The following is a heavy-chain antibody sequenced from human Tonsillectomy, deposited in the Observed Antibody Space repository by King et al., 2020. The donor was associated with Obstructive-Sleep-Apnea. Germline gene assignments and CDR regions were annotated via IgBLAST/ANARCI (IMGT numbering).Heavy chain of an antibody. CDR3: ARDFGIVGAPWYFDY. Sequence: GRAWETLSLTCTVSGGCSSSRSDYWGWIRQPPGKGLEWIGGIYYSGSTYYNPTLKSRVTISVDTSRTQFSLKLISVTAADTAVYDCARDFGIVGAPWYFDYWGQGTLFTVSS. V-gene: IGHV4-39*07. D-gene: IGHD1-26*01. CDR1: GGCSSSRSDY. CDR2: IYYSGST. J-gene: IGHJ4*02.